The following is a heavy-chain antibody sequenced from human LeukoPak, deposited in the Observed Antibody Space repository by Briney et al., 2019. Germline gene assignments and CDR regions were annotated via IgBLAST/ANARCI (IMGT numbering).Heavy chain of an antibody. Sequence: PGGSLTLSCEASGFTFSRYWMHWVRHAPGKGLVWVSRIKSDGKTNYADSVKGRFTISRDNAKNTVSLQMDSLRAEDTGVYYCARAPSEVGGYYPEYFRHWGQGTLVTVSS. CDR1: GFTFSRYW. CDR3: ARAPSEVGGYYPEYFRH. V-gene: IGHV3-74*01. CDR2: IKSDGKT. J-gene: IGHJ1*01. D-gene: IGHD3-22*01.